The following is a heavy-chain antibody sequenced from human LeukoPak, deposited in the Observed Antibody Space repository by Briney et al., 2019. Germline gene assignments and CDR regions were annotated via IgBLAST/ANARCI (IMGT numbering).Heavy chain of an antibody. CDR3: AREVREVIFDGMDV. CDR2: IKQDGSEK. Sequence: GGSLRLSCAASGFTFSNYWMSWVRQAPGKGLEWVANIKQDGSEKYYVDSVKGRFTISRDNAKNSLYLQMNSLRAEDTAVYYCAREVREVIFDGMDVWGQGTTVTVSS. D-gene: IGHD3-10*01. CDR1: GFTFSNYW. J-gene: IGHJ6*02. V-gene: IGHV3-7*01.